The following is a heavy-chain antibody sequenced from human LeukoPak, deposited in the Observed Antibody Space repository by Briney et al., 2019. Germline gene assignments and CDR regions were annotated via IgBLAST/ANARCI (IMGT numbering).Heavy chain of an antibody. J-gene: IGHJ4*02. CDR1: GYSISSGYY. V-gene: IGHV4-38-2*01. Sequence: PSETLSLTCAVSGYSISSGYYWGWIRQPPGKGLEWIGSIYHSGSTYYNPSLKSRVTISVDTSKNQFSLKLSSVTAADTAVYYCVVIGDYGWADYWGQGTLVTVSS. CDR3: VVIGDYGWADY. CDR2: IYHSGST. D-gene: IGHD4-17*01.